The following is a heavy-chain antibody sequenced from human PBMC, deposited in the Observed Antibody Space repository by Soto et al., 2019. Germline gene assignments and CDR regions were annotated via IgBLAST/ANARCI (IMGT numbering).Heavy chain of an antibody. CDR1: GYTFTSYG. CDR3: ATGVMVYAKHDAFDI. Sequence: ASVKVSCKASGYTFTSYGISWVRQAPGQGLEWMGWISAYNGNTNYAQKLQGRVTMTTDTSTSTAYMELRSSVTAADTAVYYCATGVMVYAKHDAFDIWGQGTMVTVSS. J-gene: IGHJ3*02. CDR2: ISAYNGNT. D-gene: IGHD2-8*01. V-gene: IGHV1-18*01.